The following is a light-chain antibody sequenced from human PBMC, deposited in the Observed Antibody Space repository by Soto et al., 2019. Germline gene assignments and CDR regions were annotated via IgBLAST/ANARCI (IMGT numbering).Light chain of an antibody. V-gene: IGLV1-44*01. CDR2: GND. J-gene: IGLJ2*01. CDR3: AAWDDSLNGVV. Sequence: QPVLTQPPSASGTPGQRVTISCSGSSSNIGGNIVNWYQQLPGTAPKLLIFGNDQRPSWVPDRFSGSKPGTSASLAISGLQSEDEANYYCAAWDDSLNGVVFGGGTKLTVL. CDR1: SSNIGGNI.